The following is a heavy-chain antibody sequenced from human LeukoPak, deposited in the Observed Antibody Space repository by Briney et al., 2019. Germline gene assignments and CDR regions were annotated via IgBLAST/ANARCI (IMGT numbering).Heavy chain of an antibody. Sequence: GGSLRLSCAASGFTFSSYSMNWVRQAPGKGLEWVSSISSSSSYIYYADSVKGRFTISRDNAKNSLYLQMNSLRAEDTAVYYCATNYYDSSGYLPSGIFDYWGQGTLVTVSS. CDR3: ATNYYDSSGYLPSGIFDY. V-gene: IGHV3-21*01. D-gene: IGHD3-22*01. J-gene: IGHJ4*02. CDR1: GFTFSSYS. CDR2: ISSSSSYI.